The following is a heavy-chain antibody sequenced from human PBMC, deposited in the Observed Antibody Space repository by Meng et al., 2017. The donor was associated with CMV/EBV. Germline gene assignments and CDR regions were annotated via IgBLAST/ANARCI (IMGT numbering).Heavy chain of an antibody. V-gene: IGHV3-21*01. CDR3: ARDLLKPAVIRGFWSGHTSTNYYYYGMDV. D-gene: IGHD3-3*01. CDR1: GFTFSSYS. CDR2: ISSSSSYI. Sequence: GGSLRLSCAASGFTFSSYSMNWVRQAPGKGLEWASSISSSSSYIYYADSVKGRFTISRDNAKNSLYLQMNSLRAEDTAVYYCARDLLKPAVIRGFWSGHTSTNYYYYGMDVWGQGTTVTVSS. J-gene: IGHJ6*02.